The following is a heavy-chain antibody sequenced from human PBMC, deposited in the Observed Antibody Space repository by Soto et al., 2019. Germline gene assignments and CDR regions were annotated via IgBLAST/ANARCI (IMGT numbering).Heavy chain of an antibody. D-gene: IGHD6-19*01. J-gene: IGHJ4*02. CDR2: IYYSGST. CDR1: GGSISSSSCY. Sequence: PSETLSLTCTVSGGSISSSSCYWGWIRQPPGKGLEWIGNIYYSGSTYYNPSLKSRVTMSVDTSKNQFSLKLSSVTAANTAVYYCARVIRSGWDYFDYWGQGTLVTVSA. V-gene: IGHV4-39*01. CDR3: ARVIRSGWDYFDY.